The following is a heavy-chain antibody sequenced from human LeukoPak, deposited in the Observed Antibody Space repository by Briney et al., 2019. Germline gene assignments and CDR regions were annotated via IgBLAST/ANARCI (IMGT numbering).Heavy chain of an antibody. D-gene: IGHD3-3*01. CDR3: ARAHIITIFGVAMGPFDY. V-gene: IGHV3-7*01. CDR1: GFTFSNYW. CDR2: IKTDGSEK. J-gene: IGHJ4*02. Sequence: PGGSLRLSCEGSGFTFSNYWMGWVRQAPGKGLQWVANIKTDGSEKYYVDSVKGRFTISRDNAKNSLYPQMNSLRAEDTAVYYCARAHIITIFGVAMGPFDYWGQGTLVTVSS.